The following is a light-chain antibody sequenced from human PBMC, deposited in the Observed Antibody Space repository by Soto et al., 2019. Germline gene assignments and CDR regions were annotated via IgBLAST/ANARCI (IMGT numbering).Light chain of an antibody. Sequence: QPVLTQPPSASASLGASVTLTCTLSSGYSNYKVDWYQQRPGKGPRFVMRVGTGGIVGSKGDGIPDRFSVLGSGLNRYLTIKNIQEEDESDYHCGADHGSGSHFDVVFGGGTKLTVL. J-gene: IGLJ2*01. V-gene: IGLV9-49*01. CDR1: SGYSNYK. CDR3: GADHGSGSHFDVV. CDR2: VGTGGIVG.